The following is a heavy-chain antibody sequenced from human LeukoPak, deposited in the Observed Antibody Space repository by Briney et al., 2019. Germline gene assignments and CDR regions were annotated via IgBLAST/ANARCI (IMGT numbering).Heavy chain of an antibody. CDR2: ISSSGFAI. CDR1: GFTFSSYE. D-gene: IGHD3-22*01. J-gene: IGHJ4*02. V-gene: IGHV3-48*03. Sequence: GGSLRLSCAASGFTFSSYEMNWVRQAPGKGLDWVSYISSSGFAIYYADSVRGRFTISRDNAKNSQYLQMNSLRAEDTAVYYCARSPHYFDSSGNFDYWGQGTLVTVSS. CDR3: ARSPHYFDSSGNFDY.